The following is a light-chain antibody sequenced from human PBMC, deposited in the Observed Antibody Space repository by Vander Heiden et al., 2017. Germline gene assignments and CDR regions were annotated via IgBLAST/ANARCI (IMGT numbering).Light chain of an antibody. CDR3: HTWGTGPWV. V-gene: IGLV4-69*01. CDR1: SGHSSYA. J-gene: IGLJ3*02. Sequence: QLVLTQSPSASASLGASVKLTCTLSSGHSSYAIAWHQQQPEKGPRYLMKLNSDGSHSKGDGIPDRFSGSSSGAERYLTISSLQSEDEAYYYCHTWGTGPWVFGGGTKLTVL. CDR2: LNSDGSH.